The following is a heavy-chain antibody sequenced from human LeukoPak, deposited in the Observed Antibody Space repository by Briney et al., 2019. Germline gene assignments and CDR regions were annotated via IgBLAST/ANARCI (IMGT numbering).Heavy chain of an antibody. V-gene: IGHV3-11*01. Sequence: GGSLRLSCAASGFTFSDYYMSWIRQAPGKGLEWVSYISSSVSTIYYAASVKGRFTISRDNAKNSLYLQMNSLRAEDTAVYYCARDIAAAGSDAFDIWSQGTMVTVSS. CDR1: GFTFSDYY. CDR3: ARDIAAAGSDAFDI. D-gene: IGHD6-13*01. CDR2: ISSSVSTI. J-gene: IGHJ3*02.